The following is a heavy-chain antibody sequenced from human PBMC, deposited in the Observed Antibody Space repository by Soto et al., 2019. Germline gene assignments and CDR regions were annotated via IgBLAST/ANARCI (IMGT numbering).Heavy chain of an antibody. V-gene: IGHV3-23*01. CDR1: GFTFSSYA. Sequence: EVQLLESGGDLVQPGGSLRLSCAASGFTFSSYAMSWFRQAPGKGLEWVSAITGSADSTYYADSVKGRFTISRDNSKNTLYLQMNSLRAEDTAVYYCAKGSGPHRPYYFDYWGQGTLVTVSS. J-gene: IGHJ4*02. CDR2: ITGSADST. D-gene: IGHD6-25*01. CDR3: AKGSGPHRPYYFDY.